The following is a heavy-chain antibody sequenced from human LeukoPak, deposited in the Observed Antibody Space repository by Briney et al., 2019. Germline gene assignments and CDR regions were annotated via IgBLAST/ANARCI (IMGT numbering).Heavy chain of an antibody. CDR1: GFTFSNYW. CDR2: ISSSSTYI. D-gene: IGHD3-10*01. Sequence: GGSLRLSCAGSGFTFSNYWMNWVRQAPGKGLECVSSISSSSTYIYYADSVKGRFTISRDDAKNSLYLQMNSLRVEDTAVYYCARGCYYYGSGSYGCDFWGQGTLVTVSS. J-gene: IGHJ4*02. V-gene: IGHV3-21*01. CDR3: ARGCYYYGSGSYGCDF.